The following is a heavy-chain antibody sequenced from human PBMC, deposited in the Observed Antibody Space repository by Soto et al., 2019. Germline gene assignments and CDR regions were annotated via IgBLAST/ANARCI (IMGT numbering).Heavy chain of an antibody. CDR3: AXXGRQWLVTSDFNY. CDR2: VSHDGRNT. CDR1: GFTFSDYA. D-gene: IGHD6-19*01. V-gene: IGHV3-30*03. Sequence: VQLVESGGGVVQPGRSLRLSCAASGFTFSDYAMHWVRXXPGKGLEWVAVVSHDGRNTHYADSVKGRFTISRDSSKNXVXXXXXXXRXXDTAVYYCAXXGRQWLVTSDFNYWGQGALVTVSS. J-gene: IGHJ4*02.